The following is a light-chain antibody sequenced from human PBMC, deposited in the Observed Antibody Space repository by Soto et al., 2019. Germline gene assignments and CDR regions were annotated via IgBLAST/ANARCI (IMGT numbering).Light chain of an antibody. V-gene: IGLV2-14*01. CDR1: SSDVGAYNY. CDR2: EVT. J-gene: IGLJ1*01. Sequence: QSVLTQPASVSGSPGQSITISCTGASSDVGAYNYVSWYQHHPGKVPKLLIYEVTKRPSGVSDRFSGSKSGNTASLTISGLQAEDEADYYCSSKRDSSTLFVFGTWTNVTVL. CDR3: SSKRDSSTLFV.